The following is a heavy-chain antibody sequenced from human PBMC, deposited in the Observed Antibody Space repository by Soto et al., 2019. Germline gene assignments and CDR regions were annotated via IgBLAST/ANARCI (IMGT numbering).Heavy chain of an antibody. D-gene: IGHD3-22*01. CDR2: ISAYNGNT. J-gene: IGHJ6*02. Sequence: QVQLVQSGAEVKKPGASVKVSCKASGYTFSSYGFSWVRQAPGQGLEWMGWISAYNGNTNYAQKLQGRVTMTTDTSTSTAYMELRSLRSDDTAVYYCASHYESSGLRGKYGMDVWCQGTTVTVSS. CDR1: GYTFSSYG. CDR3: ASHYESSGLRGKYGMDV. V-gene: IGHV1-18*01.